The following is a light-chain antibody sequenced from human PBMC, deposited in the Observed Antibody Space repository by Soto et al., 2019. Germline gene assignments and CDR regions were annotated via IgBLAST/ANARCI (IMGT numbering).Light chain of an antibody. V-gene: IGKV3-20*01. CDR2: GAS. J-gene: IGKJ1*01. CDR3: QQYNDWPLT. Sequence: EIVLTQSPGTLSLSPGDRATLSCRASQSVTSDYLAWYQQKPGQAPRLLIYGASIRATGIPDRFSGSGSGTDFTLTISRLEPEDFALYYCQQYNDWPLTFGQGTKVEV. CDR1: QSVTSDY.